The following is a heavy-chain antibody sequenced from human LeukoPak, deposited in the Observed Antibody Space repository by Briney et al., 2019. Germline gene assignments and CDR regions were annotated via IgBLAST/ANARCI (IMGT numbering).Heavy chain of an antibody. CDR3: TLGYCSGGSCYSAY. V-gene: IGHV3-9*01. CDR1: GFTFDDYA. Sequence: PGGSLRLSCAASGFTFDDYAMHWVRQAPGKGLEWVSGISWNTGSIGYADSVKGRFTISRDNAKHSLYLQMNSLRAEDTALYYCTLGYCSGGSCYSAYWGQGTLVTVSS. CDR2: ISWNTGSI. J-gene: IGHJ4*02. D-gene: IGHD2-15*01.